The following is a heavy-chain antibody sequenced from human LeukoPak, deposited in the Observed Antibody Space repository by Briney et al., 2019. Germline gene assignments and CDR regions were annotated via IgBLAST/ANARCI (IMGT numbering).Heavy chain of an antibody. J-gene: IGHJ3*02. CDR3: ARDRGYDILTGYLDDAFDI. D-gene: IGHD3-9*01. CDR2: ISSSSSTI. V-gene: IGHV3-48*01. CDR1: GFTFSSYS. Sequence: GGSLRLSCAASGFTFSSYSMNWVRQAPGKGLEWVSYISSSSSTIYYADSVKGRFTISRDNAKNSLYLQMNSLRAEDTAVYYCARDRGYDILTGYLDDAFDIWGQGTMVTVSS.